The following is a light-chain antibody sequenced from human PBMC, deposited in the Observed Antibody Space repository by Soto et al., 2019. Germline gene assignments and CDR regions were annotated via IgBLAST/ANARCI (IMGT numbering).Light chain of an antibody. CDR1: QSVSSSY. Sequence: EIVMTQSPAILSVSPGERATLSCRASQSVSSSYLAWYQQKPGQAPRLLIYGASSRATGIPDRFSGSGSGTDFTLTISRLEPEDFAVYYCQLYRTFGQGTKVDIK. CDR2: GAS. CDR3: QLYRT. V-gene: IGKV3D-20*02. J-gene: IGKJ1*01.